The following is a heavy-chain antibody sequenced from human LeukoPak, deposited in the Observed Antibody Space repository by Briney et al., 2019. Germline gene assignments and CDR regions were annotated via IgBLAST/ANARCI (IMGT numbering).Heavy chain of an antibody. D-gene: IGHD2-15*01. Sequence: GRSLRLSCAASGFTFRSYGMHWVRQAPGKGLEWVAVIWYDGSNKYYADSVKGRFTISRDNSKNTLYLQMNSLRAEDTAVYYCAREGAINCSGGSCYSYYFDYWGQGTLVTVSS. CDR3: AREGAINCSGGSCYSYYFDY. V-gene: IGHV3-33*01. J-gene: IGHJ4*02. CDR2: IWYDGSNK. CDR1: GFTFRSYG.